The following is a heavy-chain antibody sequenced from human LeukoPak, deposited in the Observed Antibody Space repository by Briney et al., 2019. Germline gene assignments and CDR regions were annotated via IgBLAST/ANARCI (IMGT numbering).Heavy chain of an antibody. J-gene: IGHJ6*04. V-gene: IGHV3-48*03. CDR1: VFTFSSYE. D-gene: IGHD2-2*01. CDR2: ISSSGSTI. CDR3: AREDIVVVPGDYGMDV. Sequence: PGGSLRLSCAASVFTFSSYEMNWGRHAPGKGLEWVSYISSSGSTIYYADSVKGRFTISRDNAKNSLYLQMNSLRAEDTAVYYCAREDIVVVPGDYGMDVWGKGTTVTVSS.